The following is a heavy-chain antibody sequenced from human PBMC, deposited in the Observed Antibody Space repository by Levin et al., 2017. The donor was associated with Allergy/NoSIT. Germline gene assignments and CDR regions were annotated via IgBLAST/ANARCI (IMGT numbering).Heavy chain of an antibody. CDR1: GFTFNNYR. D-gene: IGHD5-12*01. CDR2: ITSSGSYI. Sequence: GGSLRLSCAASGFTFNNYRMNWVRQAPGKGLEWVSSITSSGSYIYYADSVKGRFTISRDNAESSLYLQMNSLRAEDTACYYCARDYGGYDVDYWGQGALVTVSS. J-gene: IGHJ4*02. V-gene: IGHV3-21*01. CDR3: ARDYGGYDVDY.